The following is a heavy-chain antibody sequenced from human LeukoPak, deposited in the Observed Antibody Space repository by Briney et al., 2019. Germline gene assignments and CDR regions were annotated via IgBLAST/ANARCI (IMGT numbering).Heavy chain of an antibody. J-gene: IGHJ4*02. CDR3: ARDPLRYLRVGHYDY. CDR2: IDYDSSHI. CDR1: GFTFSSYA. V-gene: IGHV3-21*01. Sequence: GGSLRLSCAASGFTFSSYAMNWVRQVPGKGLEWVSSIDYDSSHIYYAASVRGRFTISRDNARNSVYLQMNSLRVEDTAVYYCARDPLRYLRVGHYDYWGQGTLVAVSS. D-gene: IGHD3-9*01.